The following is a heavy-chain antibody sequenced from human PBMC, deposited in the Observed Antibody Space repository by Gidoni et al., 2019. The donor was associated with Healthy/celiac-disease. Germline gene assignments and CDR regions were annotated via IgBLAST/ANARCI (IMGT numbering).Heavy chain of an antibody. D-gene: IGHD3-22*01. V-gene: IGHV3-30-3*01. CDR2: ISYDGSNK. CDR1: GFTFSSYA. J-gene: IGHJ4*02. Sequence: QVQLVESGGGVVQPGRSLRLSCAASGFTFSSYAMHWVRQAPGKGLEWVAVISYDGSNKYYADSVKGRFTISRDNSKNTLYLQMNSLRAEDTAVYYCAREAMIVVVITPHFDYWGQGTLVTVSS. CDR3: AREAMIVVVITPHFDY.